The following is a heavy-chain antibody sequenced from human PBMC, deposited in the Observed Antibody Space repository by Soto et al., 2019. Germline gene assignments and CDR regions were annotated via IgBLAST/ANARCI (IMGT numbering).Heavy chain of an antibody. Sequence: XESLRRPCSVSNASINSTNKYWGWIRQPPGMGLEWVVSIFYNGDTYYNPSLKSRVTVSVDTAKNQFSLKMTSVTAADTAVYYCVRHPSIVVWGQGTLVTVSS. CDR2: IFYNGDT. D-gene: IGHD1-26*01. CDR3: VRHPSIVV. J-gene: IGHJ4*02. CDR1: NASINSTNKY. V-gene: IGHV4-39*01.